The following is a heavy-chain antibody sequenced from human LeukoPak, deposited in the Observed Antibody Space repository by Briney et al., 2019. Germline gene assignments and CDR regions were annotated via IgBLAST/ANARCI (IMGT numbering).Heavy chain of an antibody. CDR3: ARGKQPGYSSSWYNWFDP. CDR2: IYYSGST. CDR1: GGSISSSSYY. Sequence: SETLSLTCTVSGGSISSSSYYWGWIRQPPGKGLEWVGSIYYSGSTYYNPSLKSQVTISVNTYKNQFSLKLSSVTAADTAVYYCARGKQPGYSSSWYNWFDPWGQGTLVTVSS. J-gene: IGHJ5*02. D-gene: IGHD6-13*01. V-gene: IGHV4-39*01.